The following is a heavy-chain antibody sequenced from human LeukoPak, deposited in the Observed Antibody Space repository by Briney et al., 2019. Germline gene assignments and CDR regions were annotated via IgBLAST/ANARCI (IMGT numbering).Heavy chain of an antibody. J-gene: IGHJ5*02. CDR2: ISSSGSTI. D-gene: IGHD3-3*01. Sequence: GGSLRLSCAASGFTFSDYYMSWIRQAPGKGLEWVSYISSSGSTIYYADSVKGRFTISRDSAKNSLYLQMNSLRAEDTAVYYCARDRDYDFWSGYSNRIGWFDPWGQGTLVTVSS. CDR3: ARDRDYDFWSGYSNRIGWFDP. V-gene: IGHV3-11*04. CDR1: GFTFSDYY.